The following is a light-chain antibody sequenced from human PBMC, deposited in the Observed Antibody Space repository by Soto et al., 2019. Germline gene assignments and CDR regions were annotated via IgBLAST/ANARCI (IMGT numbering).Light chain of an antibody. V-gene: IGLV1-40*01. J-gene: IGLJ3*02. Sequence: QSVLTQPPSVSGAPGQSVTISCTGSSSNIGAGYDVHWYQQLPGTTPKLLIYGNFNRPSGVPDRFSGSKSGTSASLAITGLQAEDEADYYCQSYDSSLSGVFGTGPKLTVL. CDR3: QSYDSSLSGV. CDR1: SSNIGAGYD. CDR2: GNF.